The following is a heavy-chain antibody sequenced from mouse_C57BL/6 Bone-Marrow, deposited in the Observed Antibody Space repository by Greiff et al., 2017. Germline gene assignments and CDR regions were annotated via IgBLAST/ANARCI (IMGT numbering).Heavy chain of an antibody. CDR2: IFPGSGST. CDR3: ASGLFYDYDGWFFVV. V-gene: IGHV1-56*01. CDR1: GYTFTGHW. D-gene: IGHD2-4*01. Sequence: VQLVESGPELVRPGASVKISCKAPGYTFTGHWMQWVRQRPGQGLEWIGEIFPGSGSTYYNEKFKGKATLTVDKSSRTAYMQLSSLTSEDSAVYFCASGLFYDYDGWFFVVGGTGTAVTVSA. J-gene: IGHJ1*03.